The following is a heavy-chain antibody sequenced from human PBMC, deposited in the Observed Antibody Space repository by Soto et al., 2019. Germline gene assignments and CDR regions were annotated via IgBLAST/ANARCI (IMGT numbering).Heavy chain of an antibody. CDR3: ARQYCSSTSCPSHPVDY. V-gene: IGHV1-8*01. CDR1: GYTFTSYD. J-gene: IGHJ4*02. D-gene: IGHD2-2*01. Sequence: ASLKVSCKASGYTFTSYDINWVRQATGQGLEWMGWMNPNSGNTGYAQKFQGRVTMTRNTSISTAYMELSSLRSEDTAVYYCARQYCSSTSCPSHPVDYWGQGTLVTVSS. CDR2: MNPNSGNT.